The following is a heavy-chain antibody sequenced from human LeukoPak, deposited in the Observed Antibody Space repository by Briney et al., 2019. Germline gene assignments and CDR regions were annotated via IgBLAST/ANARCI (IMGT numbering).Heavy chain of an antibody. CDR1: GGSISSGGYS. CDR2: IYYSGST. Sequence: SETLSLTCAVSGGSISSGGYSWSWIRQPPGKGLEWIGYIYYSGSTNYNPSLKSRVTISVDTSKNQFSLKLSSVTAADTAVYYCARENGYNIDYWGQGTLVTVSS. V-gene: IGHV4-61*08. D-gene: IGHD5-24*01. CDR3: ARENGYNIDY. J-gene: IGHJ4*02.